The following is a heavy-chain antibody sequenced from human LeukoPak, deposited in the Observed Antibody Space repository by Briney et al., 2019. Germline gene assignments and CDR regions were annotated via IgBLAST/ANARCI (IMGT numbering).Heavy chain of an antibody. Sequence: GASVKVSCKASGYTFTGYYMHWVRQAPGQGLEWMGWMNPNSGNTGYAQKFQGRVTMTRNTSISTAYMELSSLRSEDTAVYYCARGSPMDTAMGFDYWGQGTLVTVSS. CDR2: MNPNSGNT. V-gene: IGHV1-8*02. J-gene: IGHJ4*02. D-gene: IGHD5-18*01. CDR1: GYTFTGYY. CDR3: ARGSPMDTAMGFDY.